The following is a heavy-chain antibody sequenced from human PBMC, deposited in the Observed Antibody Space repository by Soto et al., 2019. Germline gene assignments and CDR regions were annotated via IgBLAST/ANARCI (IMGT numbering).Heavy chain of an antibody. CDR1: GFTFSSYS. J-gene: IGHJ4*02. D-gene: IGHD6-13*01. V-gene: IGHV3-21*01. CDR2: ISSSSSYI. Sequence: GESLKISCAASGFTFSSYSMNWVRQAPGKGLEWVSSISSSSSYIYYAYSVKGRFTISRDNAKNSLYLQMNSLRAEDTAVYYCARDWFGSSSWYFDYWGQGTLVTVSS. CDR3: ARDWFGSSSWYFDY.